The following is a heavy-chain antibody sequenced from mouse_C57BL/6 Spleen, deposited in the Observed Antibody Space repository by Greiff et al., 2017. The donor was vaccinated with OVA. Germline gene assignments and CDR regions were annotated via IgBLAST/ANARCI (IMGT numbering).Heavy chain of an antibody. CDR1: GYTFTSYG. Sequence: VQRVESGAELARPGASVKLSCEASGYTFTSYGISWVKQRPGQGLEWIGEIYPRSGNTYYNEKFKGKAALTADKSYSTAYMELSRLTSEDSAVYCCARRGDSSGYEFAYWGKGTLVTVSA. J-gene: IGHJ3*01. V-gene: IGHV1-81*01. CDR3: ARRGDSSGYEFAY. CDR2: IYPRSGNT. D-gene: IGHD3-2*02.